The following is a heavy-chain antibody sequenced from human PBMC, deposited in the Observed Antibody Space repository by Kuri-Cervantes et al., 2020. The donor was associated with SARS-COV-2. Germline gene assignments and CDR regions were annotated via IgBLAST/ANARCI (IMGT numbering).Heavy chain of an antibody. CDR1: GGSISSYY. J-gene: IGHJ5*02. V-gene: IGHV4-38-2*02. Sequence: GSLRLSCTVSGGSISSYYWGWIRQPPGKGLEWIGSIYHSGSTYYNPSLKSRVTISVDTSKNQFSLKLSSVTAADTAVYYCARHNPLSRFLEWQQILFDPWGQGTLVTVSS. D-gene: IGHD3-3*01. CDR3: ARHNPLSRFLEWQQILFDP. CDR2: IYHSGST.